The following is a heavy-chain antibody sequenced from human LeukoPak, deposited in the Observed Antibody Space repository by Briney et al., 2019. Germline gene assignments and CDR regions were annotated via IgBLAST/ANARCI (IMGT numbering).Heavy chain of an antibody. CDR1: GGSVRSGSYY. Sequence: SETLSLTCSVSGGSVRSGSYYWSWIRQPPGKGLEWTGYTYYSGSTNYNPSLKSRVSISVDTSKNQFSLKLSSVTAADTAVYYCARVVRAVAGLPGCFDCWGQGTLVTVSS. CDR2: TYYSGST. D-gene: IGHD6-19*01. J-gene: IGHJ4*02. CDR3: ARVVRAVAGLPGCFDC. V-gene: IGHV4-61*01.